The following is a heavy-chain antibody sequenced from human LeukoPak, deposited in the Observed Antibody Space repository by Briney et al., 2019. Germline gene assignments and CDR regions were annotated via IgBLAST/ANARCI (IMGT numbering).Heavy chain of an antibody. V-gene: IGHV4-34*01. J-gene: IGHJ5*02. D-gene: IGHD2-15*01. CDR3: ASVPARSRNWFDP. CDR1: GGSFSGYY. Sequence: PSETPSLTCAVYGGSFSGYYWSWIRQPPGKGLEWIGEINHSGSTNYNPSLKSRVTISVDTSKNQFSLKLSSVTAADTAVYYCASVPARSRNWFDPWGQGTLVTVSS. CDR2: INHSGST.